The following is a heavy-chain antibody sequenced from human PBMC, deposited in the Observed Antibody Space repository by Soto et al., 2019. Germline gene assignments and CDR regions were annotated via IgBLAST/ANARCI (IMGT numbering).Heavy chain of an antibody. CDR3: ARDGTYNWV. V-gene: IGHV3-66*01. CDR2: IFSNGDT. J-gene: IGHJ4*02. Sequence: ELQLVASGGGLVQPGGSLRLSCAASGFTVSNNYVRWVRQAPGKGLEWVSLIFSNGDTRYADSVKGRFTISRDSASKTLYLQMNRLRDEDTAVYYCARDGTYNWVGGQGIHVTVSS. CDR1: GFTVSNNY. D-gene: IGHD1-1*01.